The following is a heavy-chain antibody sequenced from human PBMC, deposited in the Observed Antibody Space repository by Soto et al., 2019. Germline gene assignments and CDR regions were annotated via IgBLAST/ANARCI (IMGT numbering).Heavy chain of an antibody. D-gene: IGHD6-13*01. CDR2: IIHCRRT. J-gene: IGHJ5*01. CDR1: GGPFSGNP. Sequence: SETQSLTCAVYGGPFSGNPRSWTRQSSGKGLESIGGIIHCRRTDFTPSLMSRVTMPGDTSENLLSVKLSSVTAADTAVYYCASSIRCDYWFVPGCQGTLVTVSS. CDR3: ASSIRCDYWFVP. V-gene: IGHV4-34*12.